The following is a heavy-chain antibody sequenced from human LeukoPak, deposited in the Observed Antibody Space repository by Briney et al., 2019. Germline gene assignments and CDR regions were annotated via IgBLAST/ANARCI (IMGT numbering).Heavy chain of an antibody. CDR3: AELGITMIGVV. J-gene: IGHJ6*04. Sequence: GGSLRLSCAASRFTFSSYGMHWVRQAPGKGLEWVSYISSSGSTIYYADSVKGRFTISRDNAKNSLYLQMNSLRAEDTAVYYCAELGITMIGVVWGKGTTVTISS. CDR2: ISSSGSTI. CDR1: RFTFSSYG. V-gene: IGHV3-48*03. D-gene: IGHD3-10*02.